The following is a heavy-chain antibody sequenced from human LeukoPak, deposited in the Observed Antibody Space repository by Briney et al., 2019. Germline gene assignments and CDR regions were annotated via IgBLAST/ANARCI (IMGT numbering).Heavy chain of an antibody. CDR2: IIPIFGTA. J-gene: IGHJ4*02. CDR1: GGTFISYA. CDR3: ARQRGYSYGSYFDY. V-gene: IGHV1-69*13. Sequence: SVKVSCKASGGTFISYAISWVRQAPGQGLEWMGGIIPIFGTANYAQKFQGRVTITADESTSTAYMELSSLRSEDTAVYYCARQRGYSYGSYFDYWGQGTLVTVSS. D-gene: IGHD5-18*01.